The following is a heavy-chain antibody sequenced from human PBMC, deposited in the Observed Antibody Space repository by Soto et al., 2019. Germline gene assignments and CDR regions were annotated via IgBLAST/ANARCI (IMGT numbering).Heavy chain of an antibody. V-gene: IGHV4-34*01. CDR2: INHNTTT. CDR1: GGSFSDTY. J-gene: IGHJ5*02. Sequence: QVHLQQWGAGLLKPSETLSLTCAVYGGSFSDTYWNWFRQPPGKGLEWIGEINHNTTTIYNPSLTNRVHISVDTSTNNFSLQLTSVTAADTAVYYCARGVRLSRGRFDPWGQGTLVTVSS. D-gene: IGHD2-15*01. CDR3: ARGVRLSRGRFDP.